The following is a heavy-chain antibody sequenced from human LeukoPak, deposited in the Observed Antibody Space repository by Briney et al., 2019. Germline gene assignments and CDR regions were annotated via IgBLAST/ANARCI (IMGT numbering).Heavy chain of an antibody. D-gene: IGHD5-12*01. V-gene: IGHV3-53*01. CDR1: GFTVSSNY. J-gene: IGHJ4*02. CDR3: ARLVVATIFDY. Sequence: PGGSLRLSCAASGFTVSSNYMSWVRQAPGKGLEWVSVIYSGGSTYYADSVKGRFTISRDNSKNTLYLQMNSLRAEDTAVYYCARLVVATIFDYWGQGTLVTVSS. CDR2: IYSGGST.